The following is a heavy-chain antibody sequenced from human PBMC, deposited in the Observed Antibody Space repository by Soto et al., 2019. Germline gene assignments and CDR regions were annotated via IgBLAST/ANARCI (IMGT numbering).Heavy chain of an antibody. CDR3: AREHYGSGSYSDFYGMDV. CDR2: IYYSGST. D-gene: IGHD3-10*01. CDR1: GGSISSGDYY. Sequence: KTSETLSLTCTVSGGSISSGDYYWSWIRQPPGKGLEWIGYIYYSGSTFYNPSLKNRVTISLDTSKIQFSLKLSSVTAADTAVYYCAREHYGSGSYSDFYGMDVWGQGTTVTVSS. J-gene: IGHJ6*02. V-gene: IGHV4-30-4*01.